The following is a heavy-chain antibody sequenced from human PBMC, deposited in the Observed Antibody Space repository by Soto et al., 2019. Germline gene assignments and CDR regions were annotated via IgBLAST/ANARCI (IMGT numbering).Heavy chain of an antibody. CDR1: GFTFSSYA. CDR3: VKAWSYDILTGPYYFDY. Sequence: GGSLRLSCSASGFTFSSYAMHWVRQAPGKGLEYVSAISSNGGSTYYADSVKGRFAISRDNSKNTLYLQMSSLRAEDTAVYYCVKAWSYDILTGPYYFDYWGQGTLVTVSS. J-gene: IGHJ4*02. V-gene: IGHV3-64D*06. D-gene: IGHD3-9*01. CDR2: ISSNGGST.